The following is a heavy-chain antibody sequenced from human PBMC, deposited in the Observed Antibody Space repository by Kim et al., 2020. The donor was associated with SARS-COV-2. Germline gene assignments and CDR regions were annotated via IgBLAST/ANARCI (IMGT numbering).Heavy chain of an antibody. CDR1: VYTFTAYY. Sequence: ASVKVSCKASVYTFTAYYMHWVRQAPGQGLEWMGWINPNSGDTNSALRFQGRVTTTRDTSISTAYMEVSRLRSDDTAVYYCARGGFSSSGCHIDYWGQGTLVTVSS. D-gene: IGHD2-2*01. CDR3: ARGGFSSSGCHIDY. V-gene: IGHV1-2*02. CDR2: INPNSGDT. J-gene: IGHJ4*02.